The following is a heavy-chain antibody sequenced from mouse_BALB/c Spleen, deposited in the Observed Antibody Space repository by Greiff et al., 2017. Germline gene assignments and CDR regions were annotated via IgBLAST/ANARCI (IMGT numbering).Heavy chain of an antibody. Sequence: EVKLQESGAELVKPGASVKLSCTASGFNIKDTYMHWVKQRPEQGLEWIGRIDPANGNTKYDPKFQGKATITADTSSNTAYLQLSSLTSEDTAVYYCAREGNYLYAMDYWGQGTSVTVSS. V-gene: IGHV14-3*02. D-gene: IGHD2-1*01. CDR3: AREGNYLYAMDY. J-gene: IGHJ4*01. CDR1: GFNIKDTY. CDR2: IDPANGNT.